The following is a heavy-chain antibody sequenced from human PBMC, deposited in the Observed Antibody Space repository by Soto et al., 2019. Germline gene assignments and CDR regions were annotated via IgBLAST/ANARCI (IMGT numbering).Heavy chain of an antibody. V-gene: IGHV4-34*01. J-gene: IGHJ4*02. D-gene: IGHD3-10*01. Sequence: SETRSPPLAVSGGVFSGYYWSWVRQPPGKGLEWIGEINHSGSNNYNPSLKSRVTISVDTSKNQFSLKLSSVTAADTAVYYCARGHYMVRGVITNWGQGTLVTVSS. CDR2: INHSGSN. CDR3: ARGHYMVRGVITN. CDR1: GGVFSGYY.